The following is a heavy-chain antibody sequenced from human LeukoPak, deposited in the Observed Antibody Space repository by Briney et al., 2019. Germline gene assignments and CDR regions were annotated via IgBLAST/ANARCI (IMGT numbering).Heavy chain of an antibody. CDR1: GFTVSSKY. D-gene: IGHD6-19*01. CDR3: AKFGREQWLLYFDY. J-gene: IGHJ4*02. V-gene: IGHV3-53*01. CDR2: IYSGGST. Sequence: GGSLRLSCAASGFTVSSKYMSWVRQAPGKGLEWVSVIYSGGSTYYADSVKGRFTISRDNSKNTLYLQMNSLRAEDTAVYYCAKFGREQWLLYFDYWGQGTLVTVSS.